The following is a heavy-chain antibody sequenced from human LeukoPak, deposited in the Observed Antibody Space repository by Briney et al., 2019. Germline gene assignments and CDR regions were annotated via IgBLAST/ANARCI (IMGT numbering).Heavy chain of an antibody. CDR2: XYXXGXX. Sequence: SSETLSLTCTVSGGSISSTSYXXXWIRXPPGXXXXXIGCXYXXGXXXYNPSLKSRXTISVDTSKNQFSLRVSSVTAADTAVYYCARDDYGDSNWFDPWGQGTLVTVSS. CDR1: GGSISSTSYX. J-gene: IGHJ5*02. D-gene: IGHD4-17*01. CDR3: ARDDYGDSNWFDP. V-gene: IGHV4-39*02.